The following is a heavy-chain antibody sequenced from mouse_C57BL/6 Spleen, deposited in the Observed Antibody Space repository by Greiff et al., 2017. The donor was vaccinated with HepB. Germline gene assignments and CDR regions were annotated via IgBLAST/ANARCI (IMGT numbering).Heavy chain of an antibody. J-gene: IGHJ3*01. V-gene: IGHV1-22*01. Sequence: EVQLQQSGPELVKPGASVKMSCKASGYTFTDYNMHWVKQSHGKSLEWIGYINPNNGGTSYNQKFKGKATLTVNKSSSTAYMALSSLTSEDSAVYYCATEGYYYGSSLAWLAYWGQGTLVTVSA. CDR1: GYTFTDYN. D-gene: IGHD1-1*01. CDR3: ATEGYYYGSSLAWLAY. CDR2: INPNNGGT.